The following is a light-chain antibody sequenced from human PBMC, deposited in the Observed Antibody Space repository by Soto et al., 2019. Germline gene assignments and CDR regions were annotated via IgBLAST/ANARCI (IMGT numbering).Light chain of an antibody. V-gene: IGKV3-15*01. CDR1: QSVSSN. J-gene: IGKJ1*01. Sequence: EIVMTQSPATLSVSPGERATLSCRASQSVSSNLAWYQQKPGQAPRLLIYGASTRATGIPARFSGSGSGTEFTLTISSLQSEDFEVYYCQPYNNWPQTFGQGTKVEIK. CDR2: GAS. CDR3: QPYNNWPQT.